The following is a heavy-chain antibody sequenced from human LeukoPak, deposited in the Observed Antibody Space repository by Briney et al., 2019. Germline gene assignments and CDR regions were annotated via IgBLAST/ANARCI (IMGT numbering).Heavy chain of an antibody. V-gene: IGHV1-18*01. CDR2: ISAYNGNT. CDR3: ARDRSGEWFGELLDLAP. D-gene: IGHD3-10*01. Sequence: ASVKVSCKASGYTFTSYGISWVRQAPGQGLEWMGWISAYNGNTNYAQKLQGRVTMTTDTSTSTAYMELRSLRSDDTAVYYCARDRSGEWFGELLDLAPWGQGTLVTVSS. CDR1: GYTFTSYG. J-gene: IGHJ4*02.